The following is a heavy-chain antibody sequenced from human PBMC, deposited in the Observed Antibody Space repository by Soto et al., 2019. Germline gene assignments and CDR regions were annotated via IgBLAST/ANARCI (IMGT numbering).Heavy chain of an antibody. CDR3: ARRGYCGGGSCPLLPYYFDY. J-gene: IGHJ4*02. CDR1: GFTFSTYS. Sequence: GGSLRLSCAVSGFTFSTYSMNWVRQAPGKGLEWVSYISSSSGSIYYADSVKGRFTISRDNAKNSLYLQMNSLRADDTAVYYCARRGYCGGGSCPLLPYYFDYWGQGALVTVSS. V-gene: IGHV3-48*01. CDR2: ISSSSGSI. D-gene: IGHD2-21*01.